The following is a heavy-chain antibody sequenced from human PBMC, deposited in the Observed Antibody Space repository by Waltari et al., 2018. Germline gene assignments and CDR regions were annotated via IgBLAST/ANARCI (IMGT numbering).Heavy chain of an antibody. Sequence: QGQLVQSGAEVKKPGSSGKVSGKASGGTCSSYAISWVRQAPGQGLEWMGRIIPIVGTANYAQKFQGRVTITADKSTSTAYMELSSLRSEDTAVYYCASATNTVVVPAAKESAFDIWGQGTMVTVSS. J-gene: IGHJ3*02. CDR2: IIPIVGTA. CDR1: GGTCSSYA. D-gene: IGHD2-2*01. CDR3: ASATNTVVVPAAKESAFDI. V-gene: IGHV1-69*04.